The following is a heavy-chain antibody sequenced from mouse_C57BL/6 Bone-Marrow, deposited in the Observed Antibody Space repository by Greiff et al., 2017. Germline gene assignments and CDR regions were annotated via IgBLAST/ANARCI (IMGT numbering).Heavy chain of an antibody. J-gene: IGHJ2*01. D-gene: IGHD2-2*01. CDR2: IYPRSGNT. Sequence: VQLQQSGAELARPGASVKLSCQASGYTFTSYGISWVKQRTGQGLEWIGEIYPRSGNTYYNEKFKGKATLTAYKSSSTAYMELRSLTSEDSAVYFCARRDIYYGYDAFDYWGQGTTLTVSS. CDR3: ARRDIYYGYDAFDY. CDR1: GYTFTSYG. V-gene: IGHV1-81*01.